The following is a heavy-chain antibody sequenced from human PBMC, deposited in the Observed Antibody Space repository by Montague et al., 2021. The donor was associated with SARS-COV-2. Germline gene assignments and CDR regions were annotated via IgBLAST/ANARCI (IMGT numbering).Heavy chain of an antibody. CDR1: GFSLSTSGMC. CDR3: ARISAWYSSGWSAFDY. V-gene: IGHV2-70*01. J-gene: IGHJ4*02. Sequence: PALVKPTQTLTLTCTFSGFSLSTSGMCVSWIRQPPGKALEWLALIDWDDDKYYSTSLKTRLTISKDTSKNQVVLTMTNMDPVDTATYYCARISAWYSSGWSAFDYWGRGTLVTASS. CDR2: IDWDDDK. D-gene: IGHD6-19*01.